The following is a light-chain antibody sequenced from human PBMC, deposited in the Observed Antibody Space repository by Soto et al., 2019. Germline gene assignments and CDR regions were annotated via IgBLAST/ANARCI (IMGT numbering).Light chain of an antibody. CDR3: LQHNTYPWT. J-gene: IGKJ1*01. CDR2: AAS. Sequence: DIQMTQSPSSLSASVGDRVIITCRASQGIGADLGWYQQKPGKAPKRLIYAASSLQRGVPSRFSGSGSGTDFTLTISSLQPDYFASYYCLQHNTYPWTFGPGTKVEVK. CDR1: QGIGAD. V-gene: IGKV1-17*01.